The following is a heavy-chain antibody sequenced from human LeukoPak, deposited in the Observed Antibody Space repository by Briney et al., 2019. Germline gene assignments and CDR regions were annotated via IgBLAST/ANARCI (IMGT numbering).Heavy chain of an antibody. CDR1: GGTFSSYA. J-gene: IGHJ4*02. Sequence: ASVKVSCKASGGTFSSYAISWVRQAPGQGLEWMGGIIPIFGTANYAQKFQGRVTITADKSTSTAYMELSSLRSEDTAVYYCARDIAAAGTEFDYWGQGTLVTVSS. CDR3: ARDIAAAGTEFDY. CDR2: IIPIFGTA. D-gene: IGHD6-13*01. V-gene: IGHV1-69*06.